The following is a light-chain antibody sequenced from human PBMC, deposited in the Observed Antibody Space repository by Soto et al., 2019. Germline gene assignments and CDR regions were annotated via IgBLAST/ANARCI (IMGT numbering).Light chain of an antibody. CDR2: TAS. CDR1: QSISSY. Sequence: DIQMTQSPSSLSASVGDRVTITCRASQSISSYLNWYQQKPGKAPKLPISTASSLQSGVPSRFSGSGSGTDFTLTISSLQPEDFATYYCQQSYSTPLTFGGGTKVEIK. CDR3: QQSYSTPLT. V-gene: IGKV1-39*01. J-gene: IGKJ4*01.